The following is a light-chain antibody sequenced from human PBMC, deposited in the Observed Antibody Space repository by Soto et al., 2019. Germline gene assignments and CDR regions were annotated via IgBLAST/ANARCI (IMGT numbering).Light chain of an antibody. J-gene: IGKJ2*01. CDR3: QQYGNSQYT. CDR1: QTVTSSF. V-gene: IGKV3-20*01. Sequence: EIVLTQSPGTLSLSPGGRATLSCRASQTVTSSFLAWYQQKPGQAPRLLIYGASTRATGIPDRFSGSGSGTDFTLTISRLEPEDVAVYYCQQYGNSQYTFGQGTKVEIK. CDR2: GAS.